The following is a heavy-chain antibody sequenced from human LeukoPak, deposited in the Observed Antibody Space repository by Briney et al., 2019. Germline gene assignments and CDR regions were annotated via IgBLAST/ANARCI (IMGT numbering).Heavy chain of an antibody. V-gene: IGHV3-53*01. D-gene: IGHD4-23*01. CDR2: IYSGGST. CDR1: GFTVSSNY. Sequence: PGGSLRLSCAASGFTVSSNYMSWVRQAPGKGLEWVSVIYSGGSTYYADSAKGRFTISRDNSKNTLYLQMNSLRAEDTAVYYCAKAQDYGGNSARDYWGQGTLVTVSS. CDR3: AKAQDYGGNSARDY. J-gene: IGHJ4*02.